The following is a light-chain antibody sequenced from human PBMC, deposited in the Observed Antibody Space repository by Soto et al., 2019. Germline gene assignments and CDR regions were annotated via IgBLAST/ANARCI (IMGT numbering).Light chain of an antibody. CDR3: SSYTSSSTLDVV. V-gene: IGLV2-14*01. J-gene: IGLJ2*01. CDR1: SSDVGGYNY. Sequence: QSVLTQPASVSGSPGQSITISCTGTSSDVGGYNYVSWYQQYPGKAPKLMIYDVSKRPSGVSNRFSGSKSGNTASLTVSGLQADDEADYYCSSYTSSSTLDVVVGGGTKVTVL. CDR2: DVS.